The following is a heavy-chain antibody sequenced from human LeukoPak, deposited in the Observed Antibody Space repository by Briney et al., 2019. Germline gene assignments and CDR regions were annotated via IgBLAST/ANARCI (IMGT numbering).Heavy chain of an antibody. CDR1: GFTFSSYA. V-gene: IGHV3-30*04. Sequence: PGGSLRLSCAASGFTFSSYAMHWVRQAPGKGLEWVAVISYDGSNKYYADSVKGRFTISRDNSKNTLYLQMNSLRAEDTAVYYCASGGWDYNWFDPWGQGTLVTVSS. CDR3: ASGGWDYNWFDP. CDR2: ISYDGSNK. J-gene: IGHJ5*02. D-gene: IGHD1-26*01.